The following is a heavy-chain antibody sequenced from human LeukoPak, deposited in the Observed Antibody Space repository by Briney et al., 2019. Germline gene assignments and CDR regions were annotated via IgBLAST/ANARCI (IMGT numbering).Heavy chain of an antibody. V-gene: IGHV3-23*01. D-gene: IGHD2-8*02. CDR1: GFTFSSYA. CDR2: ISGSGGST. Sequence: GGSLRLSCAASGFTFSSYAMSWVRQAPGKGLEWVSAISGSGGSTYYADSVKGRFTISRDNAKNSLYLQMNSLRAEDTAVYYCARDIFLVGGAFDIWGQGTMVTVSS. CDR3: ARDIFLVGGAFDI. J-gene: IGHJ3*02.